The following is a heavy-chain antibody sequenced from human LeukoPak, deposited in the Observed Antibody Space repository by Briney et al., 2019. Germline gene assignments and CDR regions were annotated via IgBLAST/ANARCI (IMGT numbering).Heavy chain of an antibody. J-gene: IGHJ4*02. CDR3: ARDLLFDFWSGFWSFFDR. D-gene: IGHD3-3*01. CDR2: INPSGGYT. V-gene: IGHV1-46*01. CDR1: GYNFTNYY. Sequence: GASVKVSCKTFGYNFTNYYIHWVRQAPGQGLEWMGMINPSGGYTNYAQKFQGRITMTRDTSTGTVYMELSSLRSEDTAVYYCARDLLFDFWSGFWSFFDRWGQGTLVTVSS.